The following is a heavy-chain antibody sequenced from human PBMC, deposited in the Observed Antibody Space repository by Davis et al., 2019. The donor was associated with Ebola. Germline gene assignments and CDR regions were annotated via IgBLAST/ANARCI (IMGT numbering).Heavy chain of an antibody. Sequence: ASVKVSCKASGYIFSDYYMHWVRQAPGQGLEWMGWINPKSGDSTYAQNFQGRVTMTRDTSIGTAYMDLSRLRSDDTAVYYCARYYWVLSYWYFDLWGRGTLVTVSS. CDR3: ARYYWVLSYWYFDL. CDR2: INPKSGDS. CDR1: GYIFSDYY. D-gene: IGHD3-10*01. V-gene: IGHV1-2*02. J-gene: IGHJ2*01.